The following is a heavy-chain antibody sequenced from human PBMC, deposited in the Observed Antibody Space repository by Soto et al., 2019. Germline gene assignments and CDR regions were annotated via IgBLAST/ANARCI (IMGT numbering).Heavy chain of an antibody. Sequence: EVQLVESGGGLVQPGRSLRLSCAASGFTFDDYAMHWVRQAPGKGLEWVSGISWNSGSIGYADSVKGRFTISRDNAKNFLYLQMNSLRAEDTALYYCAKDRADDFWSGYYSMDVWGKGTTVTVSS. J-gene: IGHJ6*03. CDR2: ISWNSGSI. CDR3: AKDRADDFWSGYYSMDV. CDR1: GFTFDDYA. D-gene: IGHD3-3*01. V-gene: IGHV3-9*01.